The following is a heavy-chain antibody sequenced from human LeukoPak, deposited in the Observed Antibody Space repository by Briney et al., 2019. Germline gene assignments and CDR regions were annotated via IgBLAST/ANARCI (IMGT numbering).Heavy chain of an antibody. CDR2: IYYSGST. CDR3: AGHSRSGSPLNWFDP. CDR1: GGSISSYY. V-gene: IGHV4-59*08. D-gene: IGHD3-10*01. Sequence: SETLSLTCTVSGGSISSYYWSWFRQPPGKGLEWIAYIYYSGSTNYNPSLKSRVTISVDTSKNQFSLKLSSLTAADTAVYYCAGHSRSGSPLNWFDPWGQGTLVTVSS. J-gene: IGHJ5*02.